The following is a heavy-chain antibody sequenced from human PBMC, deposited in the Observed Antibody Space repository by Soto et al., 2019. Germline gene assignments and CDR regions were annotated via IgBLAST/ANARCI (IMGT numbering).Heavy chain of an antibody. Sequence: EVQLLESGGDLVQPGGSLRLSCAASGLTSSTYAMSWVRQAPGKGLEWVSGISGSGGNTYYADSVEGRFTISRDNSKNMLYLQMNSLKTEDTAVYYCNYDSSGGEGFDCWGQGTLVTVSS. V-gene: IGHV3-23*01. D-gene: IGHD3-22*01. CDR2: ISGSGGNT. J-gene: IGHJ4*02. CDR1: GLTSSTYA. CDR3: NYDSSGGEGFDC.